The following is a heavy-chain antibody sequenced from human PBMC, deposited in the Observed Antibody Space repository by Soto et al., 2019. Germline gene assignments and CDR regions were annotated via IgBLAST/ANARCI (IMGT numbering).Heavy chain of an antibody. CDR2: IYYSGST. CDR1: GGSISSYY. Sequence: QVQLQESGPGLMKPSETLSLTCTVSGGSISSYYWSWIRQPPGKGLEWIGYIYYSGSTNYNPSLKSRVTISVDTSKNQFSLKLSSVTAADTAVYYCASGLLRIPYWYFDLWGRGTLVTVSS. V-gene: IGHV4-59*01. CDR3: ASGLLRIPYWYFDL. J-gene: IGHJ2*01. D-gene: IGHD1-26*01.